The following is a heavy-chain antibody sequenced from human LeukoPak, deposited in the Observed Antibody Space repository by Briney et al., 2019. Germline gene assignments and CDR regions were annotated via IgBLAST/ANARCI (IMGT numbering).Heavy chain of an antibody. CDR1: GFTCSSYA. J-gene: IGHJ4*02. CDR3: AKVMYYDFWSGYLYFDY. Sequence: GGSLRLSCAASGFTCSSYAMSWVRRAPGEGLVCVSAISCSGSRTSYGDSEKGRFTISRDNSKNTLYLQLKSLRAEDTAVYYCAKVMYYDFWSGYLYFDYWGQGTLVTVSS. V-gene: IGHV3-23*01. CDR2: ISCSGSRT. D-gene: IGHD3-3*01.